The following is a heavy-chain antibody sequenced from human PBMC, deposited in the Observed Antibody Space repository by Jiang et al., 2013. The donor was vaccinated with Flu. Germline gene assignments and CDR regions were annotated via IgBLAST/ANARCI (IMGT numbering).Heavy chain of an antibody. D-gene: IGHD5-12*01. Sequence: PGLVKPSETLSLTCTVSGGSISSYYWSWIRQPPGKGLEWIGYIYYSGSTNYNPSLKSRVTISVDTSKNQFSLKLSSVTAADTAVYYCARLDIYGGWHSFDYWGQGTLVTVSS. J-gene: IGHJ4*02. V-gene: IGHV4-59*01. CDR3: ARLDIYGGWHSFDY. CDR1: GGSISSYY. CDR2: IYYSGST.